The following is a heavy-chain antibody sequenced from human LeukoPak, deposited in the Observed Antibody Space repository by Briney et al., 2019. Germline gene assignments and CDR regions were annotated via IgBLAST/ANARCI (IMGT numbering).Heavy chain of an antibody. CDR3: ARDRIPTVTTSWGYGY. V-gene: IGHV1-18*01. CDR2: MSAYNGNT. J-gene: IGHJ4*02. D-gene: IGHD4-11*01. CDR1: GYTFTSYG. Sequence: ASVKVSCKASGYTFTSYGISWVRQAPGQGLESMGWMSAYNGNTNYAQKLQGRVTMTTDTSTSTAYMELRSLRSDDTAVCYCARDRIPTVTTSWGYGYWGQGTLVTVSS.